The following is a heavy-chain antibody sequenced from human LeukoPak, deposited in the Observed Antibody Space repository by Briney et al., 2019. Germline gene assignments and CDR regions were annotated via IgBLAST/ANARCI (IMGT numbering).Heavy chain of an antibody. Sequence: GGSLRLSCAASGFTFSSYEMNWVRQAPGKGLEWVSYISSSGSTIYYADSVKGRFTISRDNAKNSLYLQMNSLRAEDTAVYYCAGGYGITGTNFDYWGQGTLVTVSS. D-gene: IGHD1-7*01. CDR1: GFTFSSYE. CDR3: AGGYGITGTNFDY. J-gene: IGHJ4*02. CDR2: ISSSGSTI. V-gene: IGHV3-48*03.